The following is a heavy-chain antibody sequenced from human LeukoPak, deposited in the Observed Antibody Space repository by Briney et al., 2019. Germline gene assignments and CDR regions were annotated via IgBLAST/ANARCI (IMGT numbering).Heavy chain of an antibody. V-gene: IGHV3-7*01. CDR3: ARAVVVPAGMVYYYYYYMDV. J-gene: IGHJ6*03. CDR2: IKQDGSEK. D-gene: IGHD2-2*01. Sequence: GGSLRLSCAASGFTFSSYWMSWVRQAPGKGLEWVANIKQDGSEKYYVDSVRGRFTISRDNAKNSLYLQMSSLRAEDTAVYYCARAVVVPAGMVYYYYYYMDVWGKGTTVTVSS. CDR1: GFTFSSYW.